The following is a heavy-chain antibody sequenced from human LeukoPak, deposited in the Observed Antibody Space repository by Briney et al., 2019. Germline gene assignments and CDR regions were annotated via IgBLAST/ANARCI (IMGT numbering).Heavy chain of an antibody. D-gene: IGHD3-22*01. CDR1: GGTFSSYA. V-gene: IGHV1-69*04. CDR3: ARAAGPYYYDSSGGLGPEYFQH. CDR2: IIPILGIT. J-gene: IGHJ1*01. Sequence: SVKVSCKASGGTFSSYAISWVRQAPGQGLEWMGRIIPILGITNYAQKFQGRVTITADKSTSTAYMELSSLRSEDTAVYYCARAAGPYYYDSSGGLGPEYFQHWGQGTLVTVSS.